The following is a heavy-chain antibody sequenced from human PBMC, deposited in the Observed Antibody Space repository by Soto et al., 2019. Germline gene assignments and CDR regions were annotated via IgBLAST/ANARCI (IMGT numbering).Heavy chain of an antibody. V-gene: IGHV1-69*02. CDR3: ASGYCSRTSCYVGDYMDV. J-gene: IGHJ6*03. Sequence: QVQLVQSGAEVKKPGSSVKVSCKASGGTFSSYTISWVRQAPGQGLEWMGRIIPILGIANYAQKFQGRVTITADKSTSTAYMELSSLRSEDTAVYYCASGYCSRTSCYVGDYMDVWGKGTTVTVSS. CDR2: IIPILGIA. D-gene: IGHD2-2*01. CDR1: GGTFSSYT.